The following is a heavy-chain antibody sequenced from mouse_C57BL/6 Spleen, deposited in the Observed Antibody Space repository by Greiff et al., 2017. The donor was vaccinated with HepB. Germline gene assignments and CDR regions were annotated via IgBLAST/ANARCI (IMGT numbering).Heavy chain of an antibody. CDR2: IYPGDGDT. CDR1: GYAFSSYW. CDR3: ARGTTVVLYYFDY. V-gene: IGHV1-80*01. Sequence: QVHVKQSGAELVKPGASVKISCKASGYAFSSYWMNWVKQRPGKGLEWIGQIYPGDGDTNYNGKFKGKATLTADKSSSTAYMQLSSLTSEDSAVYFCARGTTVVLYYFDYWGQGTTLTVSS. J-gene: IGHJ2*01. D-gene: IGHD1-1*01.